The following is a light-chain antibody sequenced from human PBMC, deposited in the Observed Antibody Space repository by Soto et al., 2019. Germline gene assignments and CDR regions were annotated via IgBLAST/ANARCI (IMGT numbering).Light chain of an antibody. CDR1: QSLVHSDGNTF. V-gene: IGKV2-30*02. CDR3: MQGTHWPPYT. CDR2: KVS. J-gene: IGKJ2*01. Sequence: DVVMTQAPLSLPVTRGQPASISCRSSQSLVHSDGNTFLNWFQQRPGQSPRRLIYKVSNRDSGVPDRFSGSGSGTDFTLKISRVEADDVGVYSCMQGTHWPPYTFGQGTKVDIK.